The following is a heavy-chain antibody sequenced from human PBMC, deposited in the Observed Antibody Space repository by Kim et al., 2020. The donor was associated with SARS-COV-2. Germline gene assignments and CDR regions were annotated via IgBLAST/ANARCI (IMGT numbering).Heavy chain of an antibody. J-gene: IGHJ4*02. CDR2: IKQDGLEK. D-gene: IGHD6-13*01. CDR3: ATITAAGYSTPDY. Sequence: WGSLRLSCAASGLTFSRFWMTWVRQVPGKGLEGVANIKQDGLEKYYADAVKGRFIISRDNAKNSLYLQMSSLRAEDTAIYYCATITAAGYSTPDYWGQGT. V-gene: IGHV3-7*03. CDR1: GLTFSRFW.